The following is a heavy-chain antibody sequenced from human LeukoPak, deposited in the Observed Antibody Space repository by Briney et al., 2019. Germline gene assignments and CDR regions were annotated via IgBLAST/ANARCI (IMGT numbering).Heavy chain of an antibody. CDR3: ARSMIVSSEYD. CDR2: ISASGAVP. J-gene: IGHJ6*01. CDR1: GSRFDSFF. Sequence: PGGSLSLSRAASGSRFDSFFMGWIRQVPGKGLDYIALISASGAVPYYAESVEGRFTISRDNATNSVSLQMNSLSADDTAIYYCARSMIVSSEYDWGQGTQVIVSS. V-gene: IGHV3-11*04. D-gene: IGHD3-22*01.